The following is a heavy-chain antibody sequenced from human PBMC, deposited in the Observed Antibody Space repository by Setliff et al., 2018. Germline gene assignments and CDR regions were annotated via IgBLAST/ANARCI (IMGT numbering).Heavy chain of an antibody. CDR1: GGSFSDYY. CDR2: INHSGNT. Sequence: SETLSLTCAAYGGSFSDYYWTWIRQPPGKGLEWIGEINHSGNTNYNPSLKSRVTISVDMSKNQCSLKVNSVTAADTAVYYCARGRNVAARLLDSWGQGTLVTVSS. J-gene: IGHJ4*02. CDR3: ARGRNVAARLLDS. D-gene: IGHD6-6*01. V-gene: IGHV4-34*01.